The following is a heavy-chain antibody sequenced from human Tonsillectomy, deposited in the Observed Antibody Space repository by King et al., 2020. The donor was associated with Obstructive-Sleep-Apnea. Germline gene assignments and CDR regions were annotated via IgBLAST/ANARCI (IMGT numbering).Heavy chain of an antibody. D-gene: IGHD2-15*01. CDR1: GGSFSDYY. CDR2: INHSGST. Sequence: VQLQQWGTGLLKPSETLSLTCAVYGGSFSDYYWSWIRQPPGKGLEWIGEINHSGSTNYNPSLKSRVTISVDTSKNQFSLKLRSVTAADTAVYYCASGVVVVVAATRGWSFDPWGQGTLVTVSS. J-gene: IGHJ5*02. CDR3: ASGVVVVVAATRGWSFDP. V-gene: IGHV4-34*01.